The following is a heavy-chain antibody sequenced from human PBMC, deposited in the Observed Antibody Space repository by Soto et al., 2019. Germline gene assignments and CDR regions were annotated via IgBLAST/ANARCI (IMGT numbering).Heavy chain of an antibody. J-gene: IGHJ5*02. CDR1: GFSVSAYY. CDR2: IYTGGDT. Sequence: EVQVVESGGHLVQPGGSLRLSCAASGFSVSAYYMSWVRQAPGKVPEWVSVIYTGGDTYYADSVKGRFTISRHNSKNTVYLQMNSLRTEDTAIYYCVRNYVSSGDPWFDPWGQGTLVTVSS. D-gene: IGHD3-22*01. CDR3: VRNYVSSGDPWFDP. V-gene: IGHV3-53*04.